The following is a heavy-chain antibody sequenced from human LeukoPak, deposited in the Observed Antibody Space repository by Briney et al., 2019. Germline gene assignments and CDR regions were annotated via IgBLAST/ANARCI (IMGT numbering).Heavy chain of an antibody. J-gene: IGHJ5*02. V-gene: IGHV1-46*01. D-gene: IGHD4-17*01. CDR3: ARDSHDYGDHNWFDP. Sequence: ASVKVSCKASGYTFTSYYMHWVRQAPGQGLEWMGIINPGGGSTSYAQKFQGRVTITADESTSTAYMELSSLRSEDTAVYYCARDSHDYGDHNWFDPWGQGTLVTVSS. CDR2: INPGGGST. CDR1: GYTFTSYY.